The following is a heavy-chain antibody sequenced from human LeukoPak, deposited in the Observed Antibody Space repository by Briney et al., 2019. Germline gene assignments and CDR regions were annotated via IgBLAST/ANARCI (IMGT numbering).Heavy chain of an antibody. Sequence: SETLSLTCTVSGGSISSYYWSWIRQPPGKGLEWIGYIYDSGSTKYNSSLKSRLTISVDTSKNQFSLKLSSVTAADTAVYYCAKSNYGSGSHFDYWGQGTLVTVSS. CDR2: IYDSGST. CDR3: AKSNYGSGSHFDY. V-gene: IGHV4-59*08. CDR1: GGSISSYY. D-gene: IGHD3-10*01. J-gene: IGHJ4*02.